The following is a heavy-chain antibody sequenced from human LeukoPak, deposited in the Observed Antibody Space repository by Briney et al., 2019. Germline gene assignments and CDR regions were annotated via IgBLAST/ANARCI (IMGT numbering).Heavy chain of an antibody. CDR3: TRAAYNFNDFNY. V-gene: IGHV3-30*01. CDR1: EFTFSHFA. Sequence: GGSLRLSCAVSEFTFSHFAMHWVRQAPGKGLEWVAVVSSHGNDGYYADSVKGRFTISRDNSKNTLYLQIDSLRAEDTAIYYCTRAAYNFNDFNYWGQGTLVTVSS. D-gene: IGHD5-24*01. J-gene: IGHJ4*02. CDR2: VSSHGNDG.